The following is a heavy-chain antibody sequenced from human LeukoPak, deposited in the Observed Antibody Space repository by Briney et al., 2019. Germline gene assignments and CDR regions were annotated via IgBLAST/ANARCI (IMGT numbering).Heavy chain of an antibody. D-gene: IGHD3-22*01. CDR1: GGSISSGGYY. CDR3: ARGDSSGPKARAFDI. Sequence: SETLSLTCTVSGGSISSGGYYWRWLRQHPGKGLEWIVYIYYSGSTYYNPSLKSRVTISVDTSKNQFSLKLSSVTAADTAVYYCARGDSSGPKARAFDIWGQGTMVTVSS. V-gene: IGHV4-31*03. CDR2: IYYSGST. J-gene: IGHJ3*02.